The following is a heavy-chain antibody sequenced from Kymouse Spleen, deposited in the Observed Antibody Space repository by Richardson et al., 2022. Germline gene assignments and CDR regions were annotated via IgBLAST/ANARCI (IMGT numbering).Heavy chain of an antibody. Sequence: EVQLVESGGGLVQPGGSLRLSCAASGFTFSSYWMSWVRQAPGKGLEWVANIKQDGSEKYYVDSVKGRFTISRDNAKNSLYLQMNSLRAEDTAVYYCAREGYNWNYPFYYYYYGMDVWGQGTTVTVSS. CDR3: AREGYNWNYPFYYYYYGMDV. CDR1: GFTFSSYW. CDR2: IKQDGSEK. V-gene: IGHV3-7*01. D-gene: IGHD1-7*01. J-gene: IGHJ6*02.